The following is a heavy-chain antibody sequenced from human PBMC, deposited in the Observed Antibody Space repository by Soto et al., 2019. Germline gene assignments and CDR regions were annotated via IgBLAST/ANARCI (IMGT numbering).Heavy chain of an antibody. Sequence: EVQLLESGGGLVQPGGSLRLSCAASGFTFSNYAMTWVRQAPGKGLEWVSVISGSGGNTYYADSVKGRFTISRDNSQNTRSLQMNSLRAEDTAVYYCAKRTMSSVWPFDYWGQGTLVTVSS. CDR3: AKRTMSSVWPFDY. D-gene: IGHD6-19*01. CDR1: GFTFSNYA. J-gene: IGHJ4*02. V-gene: IGHV3-23*01. CDR2: ISGSGGNT.